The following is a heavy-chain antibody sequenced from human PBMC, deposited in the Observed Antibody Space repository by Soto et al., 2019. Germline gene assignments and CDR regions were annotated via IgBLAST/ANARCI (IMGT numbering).Heavy chain of an antibody. V-gene: IGHV1-18*04. CDR1: GYTFTSYG. D-gene: IGHD3-22*01. Sequence: GGSVKVSCKASGYTFTSYGISWVRQAPGQGLEWMGWISAYNGNTNYAQKLQGRVTMTTDTSTSTAYMELRSLRSDDTAVYYCARRKRAYYDSSGLDYWGQGTLVTVSS. J-gene: IGHJ4*02. CDR3: ARRKRAYYDSSGLDY. CDR2: ISAYNGNT.